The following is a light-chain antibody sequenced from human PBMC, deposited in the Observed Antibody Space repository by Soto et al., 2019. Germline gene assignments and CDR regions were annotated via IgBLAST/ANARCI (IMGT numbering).Light chain of an antibody. V-gene: IGKV1-9*01. CDR2: LAS. CDR3: QYLNSFPLT. J-gene: IGKJ4*01. Sequence: IQLTQSPSSLSASVGDRVTITCRASQGIRNYLAWYQQKPGKAPNLLIYLASTLQGGVPSRFSGSGSATDFSLTISSLQPEDVATYYCQYLNSFPLTFGGGTKVELK. CDR1: QGIRNY.